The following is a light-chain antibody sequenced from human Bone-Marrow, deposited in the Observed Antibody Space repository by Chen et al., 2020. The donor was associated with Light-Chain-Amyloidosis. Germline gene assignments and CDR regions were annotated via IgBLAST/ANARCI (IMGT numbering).Light chain of an antibody. CDR1: SSXXXGIX. V-gene: IGLV1-44*01. Sequence: ASXTPGQSVXIXCSGXSSXXXGIXXXWYXXLPGXXPRXLXYSXXQRPXXVPXXXSGXXSGTSAALTISGLXSEDEGXYYCAHWXXXMMGRLFGGGTKLTVL. J-gene: IGLJ3*02. CDR2: SXX. CDR3: AHWXXXMMGRL.